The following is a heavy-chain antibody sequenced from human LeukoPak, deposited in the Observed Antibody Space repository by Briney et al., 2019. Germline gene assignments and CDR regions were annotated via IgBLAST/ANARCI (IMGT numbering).Heavy chain of an antibody. D-gene: IGHD2-15*01. V-gene: IGHV1-46*01. J-gene: IGHJ5*02. CDR2: INPTGGST. Sequence: ASVKVSCKASGYTFTSYYMHWVRQAPGQGLEWMGLINPTGGSTGYAQKFQGRVTITADKSTSTAYMELSSLRSEDTAVYYCAREFGGYCSGGSCYYEVYWFDPWGQGTLVTVSS. CDR1: GYTFTSYY. CDR3: AREFGGYCSGGSCYYEVYWFDP.